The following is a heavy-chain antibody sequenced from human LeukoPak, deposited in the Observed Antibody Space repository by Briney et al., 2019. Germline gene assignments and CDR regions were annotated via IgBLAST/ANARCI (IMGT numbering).Heavy chain of an antibody. D-gene: IGHD6-19*01. V-gene: IGHV4-59*01. CDR3: ARVSGSSGWYLMLGFDY. Sequence: PSETLSLTCTVSGGSISSYYWSWIRQPPGKGLEWIGYIYYSGSTNYNPSLKSRVTISVDTSKNQFSLKLSSATAADTAVYYCARVSGSSGWYLMLGFDYWGQGTLVTVSS. CDR1: GGSISSYY. J-gene: IGHJ4*02. CDR2: IYYSGST.